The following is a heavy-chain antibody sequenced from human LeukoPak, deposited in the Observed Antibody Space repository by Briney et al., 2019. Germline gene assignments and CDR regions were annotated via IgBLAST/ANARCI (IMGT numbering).Heavy chain of an antibody. CDR2: IYYSGTT. CDR1: GGSVSSYY. CDR3: AIPQWELLN. Sequence: PSETLSLTCTVSGGSVSSYYWTWIRQPPGKGLEWIGYIYYSGTTNYNPSLKSRVTISVDTSKNQFSLKLSSVTAADTAVYYCAIPQWELLNWGQGTLVAVSS. V-gene: IGHV4-59*02. D-gene: IGHD1-26*01. J-gene: IGHJ4*02.